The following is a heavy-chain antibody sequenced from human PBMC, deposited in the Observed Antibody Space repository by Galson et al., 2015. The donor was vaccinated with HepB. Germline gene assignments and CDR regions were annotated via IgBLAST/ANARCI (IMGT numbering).Heavy chain of an antibody. CDR1: GGSISSGDYY. CDR3: ARQSSGGPFPYFDF. J-gene: IGHJ2*01. CDR2: IYYSGST. V-gene: IGHV4-31*03. D-gene: IGHD2-8*02. Sequence: TLSLTCTVSGGSISSGDYYWSWIRQHPGKGLEWIGYIYYSGSTYYNPSLKSRVTISEDTSKNQFSLKLSSVTAADTAVYYCARQSSGGPFPYFDFWGRGTLVTVSS.